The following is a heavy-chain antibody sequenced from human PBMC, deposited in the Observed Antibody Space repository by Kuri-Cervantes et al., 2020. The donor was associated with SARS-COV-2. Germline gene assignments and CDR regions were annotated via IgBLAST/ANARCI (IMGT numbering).Heavy chain of an antibody. CDR1: GFTFSSYA. J-gene: IGHJ4*02. D-gene: IGHD7-27*01. Sequence: LSLTCAASGFTFSSYAMHWVRQAPGKGPEWVAVISYDGSNKYYADSVKGRFTISRDNAKNSLYLQMSSLRAEDTAVYYCAGDLRLGRSLDYWGQGTLVTVSS. CDR3: AGDLRLGRSLDY. V-gene: IGHV3-30-3*01. CDR2: ISYDGSNK.